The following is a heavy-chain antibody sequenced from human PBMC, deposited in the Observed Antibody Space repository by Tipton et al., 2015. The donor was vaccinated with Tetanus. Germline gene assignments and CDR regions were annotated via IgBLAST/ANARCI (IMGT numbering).Heavy chain of an antibody. V-gene: IGHV4-59*01. D-gene: IGHD1-26*01. J-gene: IGHJ5*01. CDR1: GGSISTYH. CDR3: AKVRGTLRYSFDS. CDR2: IDYFGTT. Sequence: TLSLTCTVSGGSISTYHWNWIRQFPGKGLEWIGYIDYFGTTKYNPSLKSRDAMSVDTSKNQLSLKLSSVTSADTAVYYCAKVRGTLRYSFDSWGQGTLVTVSS.